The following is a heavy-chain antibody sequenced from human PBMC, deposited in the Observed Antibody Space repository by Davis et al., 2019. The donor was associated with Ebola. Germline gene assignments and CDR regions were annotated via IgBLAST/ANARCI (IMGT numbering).Heavy chain of an antibody. J-gene: IGHJ6*02. D-gene: IGHD5-18*01. CDR3: AREDTAIYYGMDV. CDR2: ISGSGGST. V-gene: IGHV3-23*01. CDR1: GFTFSSYA. Sequence: GESLKISCAASGFTFSSYAMSWVRQAPGKGLEWVSAISGSGGSTYYADSVKGRFTISRDNSKNTLYLQMNSLRAEDTAVYYCAREDTAIYYGMDVWGQGTTVTVSS.